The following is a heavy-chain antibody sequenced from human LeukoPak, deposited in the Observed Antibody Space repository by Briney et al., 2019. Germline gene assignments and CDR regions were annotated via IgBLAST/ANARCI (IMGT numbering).Heavy chain of an antibody. CDR2: IIPIFGTA. J-gene: IGHJ4*02. Sequence: AASVKVSCKASGGTFSSYAISWVRQAPGQGLEWMGGIIPIFGTANYAQKFQGRVTMTRDTSISTAYMELSRLRSDDTAVYYCAREFGHCYGDNCFYFFDTWGQGFRVTVSS. V-gene: IGHV1-69*05. D-gene: IGHD4-23*01. CDR1: GGTFSSYA. CDR3: AREFGHCYGDNCFYFFDT.